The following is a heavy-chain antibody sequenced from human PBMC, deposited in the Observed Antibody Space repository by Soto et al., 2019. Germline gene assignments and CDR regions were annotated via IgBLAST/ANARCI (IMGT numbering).Heavy chain of an antibody. V-gene: IGHV1-2*04. D-gene: IGHD6-13*01. CDR1: GNTFTGYY. CDR3: ARDRIAAAEGYFDL. CDR2: NNPDSGGR. J-gene: IGHJ2*01. Sequence: ASVKVSCKASGNTFTGYYMHCWQQAPGQVREGMGWNNPDSGGRDDAQELQSWVTMTRGTSISTAYMELSRLRSDDTAVYYCARDRIAAAEGYFDLWGRGTLVTVPQ.